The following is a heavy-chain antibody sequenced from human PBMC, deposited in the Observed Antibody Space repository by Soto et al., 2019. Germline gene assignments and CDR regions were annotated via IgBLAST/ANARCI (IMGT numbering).Heavy chain of an antibody. J-gene: IGHJ6*02. CDR1: GGTFSSYA. CDR2: IIPIFGTA. V-gene: IGHV1-69*01. CDR3: ARAGKNYDFWIGPYYYYGMDV. Sequence: QVPLVQSGAEVKKPGSSVKVSCKASGGTFSSYAISWVRQAPGQGLEWMGGIIPIFGTANYAQKFQGRVTITADESTSTAYMELSSLRSEDTAVYYCARAGKNYDFWIGPYYYYGMDVWGQGTTVTVSS. D-gene: IGHD3-3*01.